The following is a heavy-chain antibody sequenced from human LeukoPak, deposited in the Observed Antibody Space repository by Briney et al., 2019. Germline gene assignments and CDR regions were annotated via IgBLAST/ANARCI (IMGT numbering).Heavy chain of an antibody. CDR1: GFTFSNYW. CDR3: ARDKKSGESSEIDY. Sequence: GGSLRLSCAAAGFTFSNYWVHWVRQAPGKGLVLVSRINRDGSTTKYADSVKGRFTVSRDNAKTTLNLQMNSLRAEDTAVYYCARDKKSGESSEIDYWGQGPLVTVSS. CDR2: INRDGSTT. D-gene: IGHD3-10*01. V-gene: IGHV3-74*03. J-gene: IGHJ4*02.